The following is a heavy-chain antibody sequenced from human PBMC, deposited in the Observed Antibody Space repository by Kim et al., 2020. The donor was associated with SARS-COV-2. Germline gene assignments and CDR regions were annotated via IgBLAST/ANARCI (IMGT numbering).Heavy chain of an antibody. D-gene: IGHD3-10*01. CDR2: ISSSSSYI. J-gene: IGHJ4*02. CDR1: GFTFSSYS. V-gene: IGHV3-21*01. CDR3: ARDKSYYGSGSYSRYYFDY. Sequence: GGSLRLSCAASGFTFSSYSMNWVRQAPGKGLEWVSSISSSSSYIYYADSVKGRFTISRDNAKNSLYLQMNSLRAEDTAVYYCARDKSYYGSGSYSRYYFDYWGQGTLVTVSS.